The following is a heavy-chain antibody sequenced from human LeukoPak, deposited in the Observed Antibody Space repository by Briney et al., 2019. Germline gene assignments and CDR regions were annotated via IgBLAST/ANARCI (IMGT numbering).Heavy chain of an antibody. CDR1: GFSFSSYA. J-gene: IGHJ4*02. Sequence: PGGSLRLSCAASGFSFSSYAMSWVRQAPGKGLEWVSAIVGSGGNMYYADSVKGRFTISRDNFKSTLYLQMNSLRAEDTAFYYCAKGLTWDSTRCSDWGQGTLVTVSS. D-gene: IGHD2-2*01. CDR2: IVGSGGNM. V-gene: IGHV3-23*01. CDR3: AKGLTWDSTRCSD.